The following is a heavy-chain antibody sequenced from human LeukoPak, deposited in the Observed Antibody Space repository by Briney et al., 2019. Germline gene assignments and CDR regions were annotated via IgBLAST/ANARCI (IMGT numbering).Heavy chain of an antibody. CDR3: ARHRGYCSSTSCYLIWFDP. CDR2: IYYSGST. J-gene: IGHJ5*02. CDR1: GGSISSYY. D-gene: IGHD2-2*03. Sequence: SETLSLTCTVSGGSISSYYWSWIRQPPGKGLEWIGYIYYSGSTNYNPSLKSRVTISIDTSKNQFSLKLSSVTAADTAVYYCARHRGYCSSTSCYLIWFDPWGQGTLVTVSS. V-gene: IGHV4-59*01.